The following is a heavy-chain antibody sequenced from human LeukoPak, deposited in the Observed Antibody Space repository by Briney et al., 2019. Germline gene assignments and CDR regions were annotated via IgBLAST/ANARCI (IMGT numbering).Heavy chain of an antibody. CDR2: IIPIFGIA. CDR3: ASPHPGVAYCGGDCYLDYQH. V-gene: IGHV1-69*04. D-gene: IGHD2-21*02. CDR1: GGTFSSYA. J-gene: IGHJ1*01. Sequence: SVKVSCKASGGTFSSYAISWVRQAPGQGLEWMGRIIPIFGIANYAQKFQGRVTITADKSTSTAYMELSSLRSEDTAVYYCASPHPGVAYCGGDCYLDYQHWGQGTLVTVSS.